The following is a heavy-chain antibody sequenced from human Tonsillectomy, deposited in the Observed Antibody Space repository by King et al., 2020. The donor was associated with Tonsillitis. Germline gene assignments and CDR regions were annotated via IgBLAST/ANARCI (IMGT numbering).Heavy chain of an antibody. Sequence: VQLVESGGGLEQPGRSLRLSCAAFGFIFYDFAMHWVRQALGKGLGGVSGISLDRGSRGYSDSLKGRFIIFSDNAKNSLYLQMNSLRDEDTALYYCAKDRTGFFEYWGQGTLVTVSS. CDR2: ISLDRGSR. D-gene: IGHD1-1*01. V-gene: IGHV3-9*01. CDR1: GFIFYDFA. CDR3: AKDRTGFFEY. J-gene: IGHJ4*02.